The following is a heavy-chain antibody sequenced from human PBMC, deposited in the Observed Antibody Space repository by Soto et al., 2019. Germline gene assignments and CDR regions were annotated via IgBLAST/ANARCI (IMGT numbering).Heavy chain of an antibody. D-gene: IGHD6-6*01. J-gene: IGHJ6*02. CDR3: ARDSRAGTRPTYYYYYGMDV. CDR1: GFTFSSYS. CDR2: ISSSSSYI. V-gene: IGHV3-21*01. Sequence: PGGSLRLSCAASGFTFSSYSMNWVRQAPGKGLEWVSSISSSSSYIYYADSVKGRFTISRDNAKNSLYLQMNSLRAEDTAVYYCARDSRAGTRPTYYYYYGMDVWGQGTTVTV.